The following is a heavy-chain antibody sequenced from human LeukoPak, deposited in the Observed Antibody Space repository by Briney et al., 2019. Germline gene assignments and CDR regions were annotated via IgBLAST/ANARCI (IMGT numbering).Heavy chain of an antibody. J-gene: IGHJ5*02. V-gene: IGHV4-59*01. CDR2: VSYTASA. Sequence: SETLSLTCNVSGGSISGFYWSWIRQPPGKGLQWMGYVSYTASANYNPSLKGRVTILVDTYKSRFSLTLTSVTAADTAVYYCASTKSSYYGSGSFGSWGQGTLVTVSS. D-gene: IGHD3-10*01. CDR3: ASTKSSYYGSGSFGS. CDR1: GGSISGFY.